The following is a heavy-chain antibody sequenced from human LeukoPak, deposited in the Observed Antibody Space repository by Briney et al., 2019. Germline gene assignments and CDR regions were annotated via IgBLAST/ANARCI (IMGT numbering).Heavy chain of an antibody. CDR1: GFTFSDYY. V-gene: IGHV3-11*01. CDR3: ARDSRYYGMDV. Sequence: GGSLRLSCAASGFTFSDYYMTWIRQAPGKGLEWISYISSSGTTIYHADSVKGRFTISRDNAQNSLYLQMNSLRADDSAVYYCARDSRYYGMDVWGQGTTVIVSS. J-gene: IGHJ6*02. CDR2: ISSSGTTI.